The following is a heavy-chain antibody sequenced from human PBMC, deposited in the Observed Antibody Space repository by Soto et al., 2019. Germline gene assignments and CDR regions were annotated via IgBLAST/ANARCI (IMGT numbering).Heavy chain of an antibody. J-gene: IGHJ6*03. CDR2: INAGNGNT. Sequence: ASVKVSCKASGYTFTSYAMHWVRQAPGQRLEWMGWINAGNGNTKYSQKFQGRVTITRDTSASTAYIELSSLRSEDTAVYYCARDLRSKGLHYYYYYYMDVWGKGTTVTVSS. CDR1: GYTFTSYA. V-gene: IGHV1-3*01. CDR3: ARDLRSKGLHYYYYYYMDV. D-gene: IGHD1-26*01.